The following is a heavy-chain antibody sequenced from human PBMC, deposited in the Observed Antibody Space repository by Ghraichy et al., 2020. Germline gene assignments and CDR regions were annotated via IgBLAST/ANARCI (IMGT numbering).Heavy chain of an antibody. J-gene: IGHJ3*01. CDR1: GGSISSSNW. V-gene: IGHV4-4*02. D-gene: IGHD7-27*01. CDR3: ARGVAWGDAFDV. CDR2: VSYSGNT. Sequence: SETLSLTCGVFGGSISSSNWWTWVRQPPGKGLEWIGEVSYSGNTDYNPSLKSRVTISVDKSKNQFSLKLSSVTAADTAMYYCARGVAWGDAFDVWGQGTMVTVSS.